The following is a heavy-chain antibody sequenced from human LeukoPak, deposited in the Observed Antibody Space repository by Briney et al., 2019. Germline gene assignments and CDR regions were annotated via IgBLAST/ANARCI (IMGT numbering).Heavy chain of an antibody. CDR2: ISGSGGST. Sequence: GGSLRLSCAASGFTFSSYAMSWVRQAPGKGLEWVSAISGSGGSTYYADSVKGRFTISRDNSKNTLYLQMNSLRAEDTAVYYCAKDEGHIVVVTAIFGGLYWGQGTLVTVSS. D-gene: IGHD2-21*02. J-gene: IGHJ4*02. CDR1: GFTFSSYA. V-gene: IGHV3-23*01. CDR3: AKDEGHIVVVTAIFGGLY.